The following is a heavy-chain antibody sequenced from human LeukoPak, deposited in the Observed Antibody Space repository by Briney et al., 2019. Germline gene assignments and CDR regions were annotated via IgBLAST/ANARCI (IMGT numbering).Heavy chain of an antibody. CDR3: ARGYYDIPYFQH. D-gene: IGHD3-9*01. CDR2: INTDGSST. Sequence: GGSLRLSCAASGFTFSSDWMHWVRQAPGKGLVWISRINTDGSSTTYADSVKGRFTISRDNAKNSLYLQMNSLRAEDTAVYYCARGYYDIPYFQHWGQGTLVTVSS. J-gene: IGHJ1*01. V-gene: IGHV3-74*03. CDR1: GFTFSSDW.